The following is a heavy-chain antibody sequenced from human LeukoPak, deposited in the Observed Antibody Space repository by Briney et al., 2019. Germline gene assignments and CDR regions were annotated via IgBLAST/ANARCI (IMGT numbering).Heavy chain of an antibody. Sequence: GGSLRLSCAASEFVLRPYTIHWVRQAPGKGLEWVSSIDPSSTSIHYADSVKGRFSISRDNARNSLYLQMNSLRDDDTAVYYCTRDLLTGDPKEALGIWGQGTIIIVSS. CDR2: IDPSSTSI. V-gene: IGHV3-48*02. CDR1: EFVLRPYT. D-gene: IGHD7-27*01. J-gene: IGHJ3*02. CDR3: TRDLLTGDPKEALGI.